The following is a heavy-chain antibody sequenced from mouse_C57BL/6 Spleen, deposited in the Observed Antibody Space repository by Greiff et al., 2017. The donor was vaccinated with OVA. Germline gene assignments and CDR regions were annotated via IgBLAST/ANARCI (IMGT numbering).Heavy chain of an antibody. CDR1: GYTFTSYW. Sequence: QVQLQQPGAELVKPGASVKLSCKASGYTFTSYWMHWVKQRPGQGPEWIGMIHPNSGSTNYNEKFKSKATLTVDKSSSTAYMQLSSLTSEDSAVYDCARAWNYGSSYDYWGQGTTLTVSS. V-gene: IGHV1-64*01. J-gene: IGHJ2*01. CDR3: ARAWNYGSSYDY. CDR2: IHPNSGST. D-gene: IGHD1-1*01.